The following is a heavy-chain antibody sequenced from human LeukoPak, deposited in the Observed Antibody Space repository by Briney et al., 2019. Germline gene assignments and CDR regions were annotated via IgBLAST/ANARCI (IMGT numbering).Heavy chain of an antibody. J-gene: IGHJ4*02. D-gene: IGHD3-22*01. CDR2: IRSKANSYAT. CDR1: GFTFSGSA. V-gene: IGHV3-73*01. Sequence: GSLRLSCAASGFTFSGSAMHWVRQASGKGLEWVGRIRSKANSYATAYAASVKGRFTISRDDSKNTAYLQMNSLKTEDTAVYYCTRLRADYYDSSGYAYYFDYWGQGTLVTVSS. CDR3: TRLRADYYDSSGYAYYFDY.